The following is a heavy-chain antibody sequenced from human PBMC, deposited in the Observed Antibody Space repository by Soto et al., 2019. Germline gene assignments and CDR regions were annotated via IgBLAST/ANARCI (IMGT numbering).Heavy chain of an antibody. CDR1: GGSISSYY. Sequence: SETLSLTCTVSGGSISSYYWSWIRQPPGKGLEWIGYIYYSGSTNYNPSLKSRVTISVDTSKNQFSLKLSSVTAADTAVYYCARDSTYYYDSSGPIVNAFDICGPGTMVTVSS. J-gene: IGHJ3*02. V-gene: IGHV4-59*01. CDR3: ARDSTYYYDSSGPIVNAFDI. CDR2: IYYSGST. D-gene: IGHD3-22*01.